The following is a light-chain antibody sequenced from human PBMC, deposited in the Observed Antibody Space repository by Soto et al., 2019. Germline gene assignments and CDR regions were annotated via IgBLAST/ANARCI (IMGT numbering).Light chain of an antibody. CDR2: QAS. CDR1: QSVSTS. J-gene: IGKJ1*01. CDR3: QQYNSYRT. Sequence: DIRMTQSPSTLSASVGDRLTITCRASQSVSTSLAWYQQKPGIAPKLLIYQASSLENGVPSRFSGSGSGTEFTLTISSLQPDDFATYYCQQYNSYRTFGQGTKVDIK. V-gene: IGKV1-5*03.